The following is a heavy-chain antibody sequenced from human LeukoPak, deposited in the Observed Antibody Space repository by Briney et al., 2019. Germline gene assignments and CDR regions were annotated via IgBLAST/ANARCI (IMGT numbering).Heavy chain of an antibody. J-gene: IGHJ4*02. CDR1: GFTFSSYA. V-gene: IGHV3-23*01. Sequence: TGGSLRLSCAASGFTFSSYAMSWVRQAPGKGLEWVSAISGSGGSTYYADSVKGRFTISRDNAESSLYLQMNSLRVEDTAVYYCVRNLAVAGTCFDSWGQGTLVTVSS. CDR2: ISGSGGST. D-gene: IGHD6-19*01. CDR3: VRNLAVAGTCFDS.